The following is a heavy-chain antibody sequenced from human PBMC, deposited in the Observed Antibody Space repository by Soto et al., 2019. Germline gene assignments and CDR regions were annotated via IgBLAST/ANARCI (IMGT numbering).Heavy chain of an antibody. J-gene: IGHJ4*02. CDR2: ISSSSSYI. Sequence: SLRLSCAASGFTFSSYSMNWVRQAPGKGLEWVSSISSSSSYIYYADSVKGRFTISRDNAKNSLYLQMNSLRAEDTAVYYCARGYLSQDYSSGWYVAFDYWGQGTLVTVS. CDR3: ARGYLSQDYSSGWYVAFDY. CDR1: GFTFSSYS. D-gene: IGHD6-19*01. V-gene: IGHV3-21*01.